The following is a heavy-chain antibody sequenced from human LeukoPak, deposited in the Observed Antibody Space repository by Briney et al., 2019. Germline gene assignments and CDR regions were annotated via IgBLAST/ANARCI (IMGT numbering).Heavy chain of an antibody. D-gene: IGHD2-2*02. V-gene: IGHV4-61*02. CDR2: IYTSGST. Sequence: PSETLSLTCTVSGGSISSGSYYWSWIRQPAGKGLEWIGRIYTSGSTNYNPSLKSRVTISVDTSKNQFSLKLSSVTAADTAVYYCAREVRPFLDIVVVPAAIQYYYYYMDVWGKGTTVTVSS. J-gene: IGHJ6*03. CDR1: GGSISSGSYY. CDR3: AREVRPFLDIVVVPAAIQYYYYYMDV.